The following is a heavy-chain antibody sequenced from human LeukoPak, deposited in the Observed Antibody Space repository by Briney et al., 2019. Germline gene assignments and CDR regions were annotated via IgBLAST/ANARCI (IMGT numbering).Heavy chain of an antibody. CDR3: ARVGLGVAVDL. D-gene: IGHD3/OR15-3a*01. CDR2: INHSGST. J-gene: IGHJ2*01. CDR1: GGSISSHY. Sequence: SETLSLTCTVSGGSISSHYWSWIRQPPGKGLEWIGEINHSGSTNYNPSLKSRVTISVDTSKNQFSLKLSSVTAADTAVYYCARVGLGVAVDLWGRGTLVTVSS. V-gene: IGHV4-34*01.